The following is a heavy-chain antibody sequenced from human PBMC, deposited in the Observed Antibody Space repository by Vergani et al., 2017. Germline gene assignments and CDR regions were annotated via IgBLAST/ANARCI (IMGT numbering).Heavy chain of an antibody. CDR2: IYHSGST. J-gene: IGHJ5*02. V-gene: IGHV4-30-2*01. CDR3: ARRGGEIFGLSWFDP. Sequence: QLQLQESGSGLVKPSQTLSLTCAVSGGSISSGGYSWSWIRQPPGKGLEWIGYIYHSGSTYYNPSLKSRVTISVDRSKNQFSLKLSSVTAADTAVYYCARRGGEIFGLSWFDPWGQGTLVTVSS. D-gene: IGHD3/OR15-3a*01. CDR1: GGSISSGGYS.